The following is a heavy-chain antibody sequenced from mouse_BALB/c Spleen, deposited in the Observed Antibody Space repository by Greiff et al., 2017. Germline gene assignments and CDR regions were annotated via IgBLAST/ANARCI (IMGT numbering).Heavy chain of an antibody. CDR1: GFNIKDYY. D-gene: IGHD2-4*01. J-gene: IGHJ4*01. Sequence: VQLKESGAELVRSGASVKLSCTASGFNIKDYYMHWVKQRPEQGLEWIGWIDPENGDTEYAPKFQGKATMTADTSSNTAYLQLSSLTSEDTAVYYCNAATMITTDAMDYWGQGTSVTVSS. CDR2: IDPENGDT. V-gene: IGHV14-4*02. CDR3: NAATMITTDAMDY.